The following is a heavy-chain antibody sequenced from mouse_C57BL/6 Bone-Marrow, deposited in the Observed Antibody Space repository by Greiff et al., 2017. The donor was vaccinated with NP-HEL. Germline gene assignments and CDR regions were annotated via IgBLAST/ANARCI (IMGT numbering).Heavy chain of an antibody. CDR2: ISGGGGNT. CDR3: ARHVNYGSSFWYFDV. CDR1: GFTFSSYS. J-gene: IGHJ1*03. D-gene: IGHD1-1*01. Sequence: EVKLVESGGGLVKPGGSLKLSCEASGFTFSSYSMSWVRQTPEKRLEWVATISGGGGNTYYQDSVKGRFTISRDNAKNTRYLHMSSLRSEYTALYYGARHVNYGSSFWYFDVWGTGTTVTVSS. V-gene: IGHV5-9*01.